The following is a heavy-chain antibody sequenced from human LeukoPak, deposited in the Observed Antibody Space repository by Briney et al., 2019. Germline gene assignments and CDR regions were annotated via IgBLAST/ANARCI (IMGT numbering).Heavy chain of an antibody. D-gene: IGHD3-10*01. CDR1: GGSFSCYY. V-gene: IGHV4-34*01. J-gene: IGHJ6*03. CDR2: INHRGGT. Sequence: PSETLSLTCAVYGGSFSCYYWSWIRQPPGKGLELIGEINHRGGTNYNPSLKSRVTISGDTSKNQFSLQLSSVTAADTAVYYCASLYGNAIDYMDVWGKGTTVTVSS. CDR3: ASLYGNAIDYMDV.